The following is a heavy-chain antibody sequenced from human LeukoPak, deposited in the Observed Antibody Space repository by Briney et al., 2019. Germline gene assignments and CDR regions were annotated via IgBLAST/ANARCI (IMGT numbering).Heavy chain of an antibody. CDR1: GGSISSSSYY. J-gene: IGHJ6*03. D-gene: IGHD2-2*01. CDR2: THYSGST. V-gene: IGHV4-39*01. CDR3: SSNSDDHHYYYMDV. Sequence: SETLSLTCTVSGGSISSSSYYWGWVRQPPGKGLEWIGTTHYSGSTYYNPSLKSRVTISVDTSKNQFSLKLSSVAAADTAVYYCSSNSDDHHYYYMDVWGKGTTVTVSS.